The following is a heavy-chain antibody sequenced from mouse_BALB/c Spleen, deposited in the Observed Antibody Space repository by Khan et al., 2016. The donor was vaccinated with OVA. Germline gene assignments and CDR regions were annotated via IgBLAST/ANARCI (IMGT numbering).Heavy chain of an antibody. Sequence: EVQLVESGGDLVKPGGSLKLSCAASGFTFSSYSMSWVRQTPDKRLEWVATISSDGDYTYYPDSVKGRFTISRDNAKHTLYLQIISLKSEDTAMYYGASHLTGSFAYWGQGTMVTVSA. D-gene: IGHD4-1*01. CDR2: ISSDGDYT. CDR3: ASHLTGSFAY. J-gene: IGHJ3*01. V-gene: IGHV5-6*01. CDR1: GFTFSSYS.